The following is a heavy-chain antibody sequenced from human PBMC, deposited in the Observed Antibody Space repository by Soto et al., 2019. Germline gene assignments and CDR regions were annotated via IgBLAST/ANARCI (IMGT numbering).Heavy chain of an antibody. CDR3: ASGAVAGFDC. CDR1: GGSISSGGYF. J-gene: IGHJ4*02. CDR2: IYHSGST. V-gene: IGHV4-31*03. D-gene: IGHD6-19*01. Sequence: QVHLQESGPGLVKPSQTLSLTCTVSGGSISSGGYFWSWIRQHPGKGLEWLGYIYHSGSTYYNPSLKSRASISVDTSKNHFSLKLTSVTAADTAVYYCASGAVAGFDCWGQGILVTVSS.